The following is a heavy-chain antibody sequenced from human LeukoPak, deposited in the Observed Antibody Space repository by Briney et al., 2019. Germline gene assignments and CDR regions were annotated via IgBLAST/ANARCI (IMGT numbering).Heavy chain of an antibody. CDR3: AREHTAMAEYFDY. D-gene: IGHD5-18*01. CDR2: IYYSGST. Sequence: PSETLSLTCTVSGGSISSYYWSWIRQPPGKGLEWIGYIYYSGSTNYNPSLKSRVTISVDTSKNQFSLKLSSVTAADTAVYYCAREHTAMAEYFDYWGQGTLVTVSS. J-gene: IGHJ4*02. V-gene: IGHV4-59*12. CDR1: GGSISSYY.